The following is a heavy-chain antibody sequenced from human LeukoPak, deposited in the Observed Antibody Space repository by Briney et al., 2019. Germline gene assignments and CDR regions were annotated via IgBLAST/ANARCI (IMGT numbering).Heavy chain of an antibody. CDR2: INSDGSSI. CDR1: GFTFGSYW. V-gene: IGHV3-74*03. J-gene: IGHJ4*02. D-gene: IGHD5-12*01. Sequence: PGGSLRLSCAASGFTFGSYWMHWVRQAPGKGLTWVSRINSDGSSITYADSVKGRFTISRDNAKNTLYLQMNSLRVEDTAVYYCVREGRVSGYDFDYWGQGDLVTVSS. CDR3: VREGRVSGYDFDY.